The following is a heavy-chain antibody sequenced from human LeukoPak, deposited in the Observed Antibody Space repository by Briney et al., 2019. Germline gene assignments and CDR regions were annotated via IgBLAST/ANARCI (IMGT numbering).Heavy chain of an antibody. D-gene: IGHD3-22*01. CDR3: ARDSASYYDSSGFSYCDY. J-gene: IGHJ4*02. V-gene: IGHV3-30-3*01. CDR2: ISFYGSKE. Sequence: GGPLRLSCSASGFTFSNYAMHWVRQAPGKGLEWVAVISFYGSKEDYADSVKGGFTISRDNSKHTLYVQLNRLSVEDTAVYYCARDSASYYDSSGFSYCDYWGPGTLVTVSS. CDR1: GFTFSNYA.